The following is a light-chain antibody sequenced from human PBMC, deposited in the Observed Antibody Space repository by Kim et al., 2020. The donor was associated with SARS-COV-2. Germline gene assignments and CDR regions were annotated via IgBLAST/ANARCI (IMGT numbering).Light chain of an antibody. Sequence: NNVNWYQQFPGKAPKLLIHSNNQRPSGVPDQFSGSKSGTSASLAISGLQPEDEADYYCAAWDDRLNGWLFGGGTKLTVL. CDR2: SNN. CDR1: NN. CDR3: AAWDDRLNGWL. J-gene: IGLJ3*02. V-gene: IGLV1-44*01.